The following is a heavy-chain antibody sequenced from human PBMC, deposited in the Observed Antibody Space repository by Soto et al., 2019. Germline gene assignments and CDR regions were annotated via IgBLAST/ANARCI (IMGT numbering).Heavy chain of an antibody. V-gene: IGHV6-1*01. CDR1: GDSVSSHSAA. J-gene: IGHJ5*02. D-gene: IGHD6-6*01. CDR2: TYYRSKWYN. Sequence: SQTLSLTRAISGDSVSSHSAAWNWIRQSPSRGLEWLGRTYYRSKWYNDYAVSVKSRITINPDTSKNQFSLQLNSVTPEDTAVYYCARARLSYSSSSPFDPWGQGTLVTVSS. CDR3: ARARLSYSSSSPFDP.